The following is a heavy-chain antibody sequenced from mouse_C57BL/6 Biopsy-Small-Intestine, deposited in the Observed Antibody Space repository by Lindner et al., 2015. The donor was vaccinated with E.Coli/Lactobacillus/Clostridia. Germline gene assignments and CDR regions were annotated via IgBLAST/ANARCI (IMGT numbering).Heavy chain of an antibody. CDR3: ARSKDYENAMDY. V-gene: IGHV1-81*01. Sequence: VQLQESGAELARPGASVKLSCKASGYTFTSYGISWVKQRTGQGLEWIGEIYPRSGNTYYNEKFKGKATLTADKSSSTAYMELRSLTSEDSAVYFCARSKDYENAMDYWGQGTSVTVSS. D-gene: IGHD2-4*01. CDR1: GYTFTSYG. J-gene: IGHJ4*01. CDR2: IYPRSGNT.